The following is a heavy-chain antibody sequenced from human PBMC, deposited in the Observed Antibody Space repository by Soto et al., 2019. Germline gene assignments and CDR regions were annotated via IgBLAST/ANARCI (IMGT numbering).Heavy chain of an antibody. CDR2: ISAYNGNT. D-gene: IGHD2-15*01. Sequence: GASVKVSCKASGYTFTSYGISWVRQAPGQGLEWMGWISAYNGNTNYAQKLKGRVTMTTDTSTSTAYMELRSLRSDDTAVYYCARVYCSGGSCTFPHYYYYGMDVWGQGTTVTVSS. V-gene: IGHV1-18*01. J-gene: IGHJ6*02. CDR3: ARVYCSGGSCTFPHYYYYGMDV. CDR1: GYTFTSYG.